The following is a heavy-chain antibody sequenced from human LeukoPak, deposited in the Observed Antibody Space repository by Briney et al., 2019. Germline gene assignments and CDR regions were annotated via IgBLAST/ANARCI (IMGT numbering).Heavy chain of an antibody. CDR2: ISSSSSYI. V-gene: IGHV3-21*01. J-gene: IGHJ4*02. Sequence: GGSLRLSCAGSGFTFNTYNMNWVRQAPGKGLEWVSSISSSSSYIYYADSVKGRFTISRDNAKNSLYLQMNSLRAEATAVYYCARGVQWLGPDYWGQGTLVTVSS. CDR1: GFTFNTYN. CDR3: ARGVQWLGPDY. D-gene: IGHD6-19*01.